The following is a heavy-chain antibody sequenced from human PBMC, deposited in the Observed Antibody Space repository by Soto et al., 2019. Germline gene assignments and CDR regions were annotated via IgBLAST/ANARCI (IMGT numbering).Heavy chain of an antibody. J-gene: IGHJ4*02. CDR2: ISGSGGST. Sequence: WGSLRLSCAASGFTFSSYAMSWVRQAPGKGLEWVSAISGSGGSTYYADSVKGRFTISRDNSKNTLYLQMNSLRAEDTAVYYCAKDAWDYYDSSGYYPIDYWGQGTLVTVSS. CDR3: AKDAWDYYDSSGYYPIDY. V-gene: IGHV3-23*01. CDR1: GFTFSSYA. D-gene: IGHD3-22*01.